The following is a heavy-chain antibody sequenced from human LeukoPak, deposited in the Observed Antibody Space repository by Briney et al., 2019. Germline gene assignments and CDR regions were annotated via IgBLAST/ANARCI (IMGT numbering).Heavy chain of an antibody. D-gene: IGHD2-2*01. J-gene: IGHJ6*02. V-gene: IGHV3-74*01. Sequence: PGGSLGLSCAASGFTFSSYWMHWVRQAPGKGLVWVSRINSDGSSTSYADSVKGRFTISRDNAKNTLYLQMNSLRAEDTAVYYCARGGDIVVVPAAMDYYYGMDVWGQGTTVTVSS. CDR2: INSDGSST. CDR3: ARGGDIVVVPAAMDYYYGMDV. CDR1: GFTFSSYW.